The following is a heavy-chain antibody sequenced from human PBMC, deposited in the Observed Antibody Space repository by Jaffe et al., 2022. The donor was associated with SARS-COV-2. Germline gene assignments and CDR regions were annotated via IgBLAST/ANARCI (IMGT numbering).Heavy chain of an antibody. CDR2: IRNKAYGGTS. Sequence: EVQLVESGGGLVQPGRSLRLSCTVSGFTFSDYAMSWFRQAPGKGLEWVSFIRNKAYGGTSEYAASVKGRFIISRDDSKSTAHLQMNSLKAEDTAVYYCSRVFNGGWPLGDWGQGTLVTVSS. J-gene: IGHJ1*01. D-gene: IGHD6-19*01. V-gene: IGHV3-49*03. CDR3: SRVFNGGWPLGD. CDR1: GFTFSDYA.